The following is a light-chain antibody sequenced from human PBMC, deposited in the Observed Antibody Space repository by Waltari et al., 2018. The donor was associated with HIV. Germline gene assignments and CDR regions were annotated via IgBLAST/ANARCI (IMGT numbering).Light chain of an antibody. CDR1: SSDTGGYNF. CDR3: SSYAGSNNWV. V-gene: IGLV2-8*01. J-gene: IGLJ3*02. Sequence: QSALTQPPSASGSPGQSVTISCTGTSSDTGGYNFVSWYQQHPGKAPKLIIYEVNKRPSGVPHRFSGFKSGNTASLTVSGLQAEDEGDYYCSSYAGSNNWVFGGGTKLTVL. CDR2: EVN.